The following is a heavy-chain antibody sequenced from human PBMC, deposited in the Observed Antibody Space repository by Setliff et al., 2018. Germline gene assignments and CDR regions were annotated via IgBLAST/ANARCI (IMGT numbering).Heavy chain of an antibody. CDR1: GYTFTDDY. Sequence: ASVKVSCKASGYTFTDDYMYWVKQAHGKGLEWMGRIDPEDGKTVYAEKFQGRVIISADTSIDTVYLEIDSLRSEDTAVYYCAFRRGYIYGLDNWGQGTLVTVSS. CDR3: AFRRGYIYGLDN. J-gene: IGHJ4*02. CDR2: IDPEDGKT. V-gene: IGHV1-69-2*01. D-gene: IGHD5-18*01.